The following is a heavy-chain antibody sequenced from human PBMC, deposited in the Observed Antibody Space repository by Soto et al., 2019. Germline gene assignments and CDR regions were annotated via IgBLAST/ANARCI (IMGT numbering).Heavy chain of an antibody. D-gene: IGHD3-3*01. V-gene: IGHV3-21*01. J-gene: IGHJ6*03. Sequence: EVQLVESGGGLVKPGGSLRLSCAASGFTFSSYSMNWVRQAPGKGLEWVSSISSSSSYIYYADSVKGRFTISRDNAKNALYLQMNSLRAEDTAVYYCAREAAEYYDVWSGYWSYYYYMDVWGKGTTVTVSS. CDR1: GFTFSSYS. CDR2: ISSSSSYI. CDR3: AREAAEYYDVWSGYWSYYYYMDV.